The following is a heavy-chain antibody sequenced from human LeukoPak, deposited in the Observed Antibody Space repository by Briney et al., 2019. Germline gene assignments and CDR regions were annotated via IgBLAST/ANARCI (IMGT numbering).Heavy chain of an antibody. CDR1: GYTFTSYD. J-gene: IGHJ6*03. Sequence: ASVKVSCKASGYTFTSYDINWVRQATGQGLGWMGWMNPNSGNTGYAQKFQGRVTITRNTSISTAYMELSSLRSEDTAVYYCARVKPLLRNYYYYMDVWGKGTTVTVSS. CDR2: MNPNSGNT. CDR3: ARVKPLLRNYYYYMDV. V-gene: IGHV1-8*03.